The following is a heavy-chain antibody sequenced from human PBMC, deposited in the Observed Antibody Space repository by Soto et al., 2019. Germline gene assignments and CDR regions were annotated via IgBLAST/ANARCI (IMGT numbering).Heavy chain of an antibody. CDR3: ALTYYTDAFDI. V-gene: IGHV3-74*01. D-gene: IGHD3-10*01. CDR2: INSDGSST. CDR1: GFTFSSYW. J-gene: IGHJ3*02. Sequence: GGSLRLSCAASGFTFSSYWMHWVRQAPGKGLVWVSRINSDGSSTSYADSVKGRFTISRDNAKNTLYLQMNSLRAEDTAVYYSALTYYTDAFDIWGQGTMVTVSS.